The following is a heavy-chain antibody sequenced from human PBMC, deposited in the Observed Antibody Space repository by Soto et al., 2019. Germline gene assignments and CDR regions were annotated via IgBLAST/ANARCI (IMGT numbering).Heavy chain of an antibody. V-gene: IGHV3-48*03. J-gene: IGHJ3*02. CDR3: ARAGRAFDM. Sequence: GALRLSCAVSGFTLSSYEMNLVRQAPGKGLEWVSYIHSSGRTIYYADSVKGRFTISRDNANKSLDLQMSSLRCEDKSLYYFARAGRAFDMWGQGTMVTVSS. CDR2: IHSSGRTI. CDR1: GFTLSSYE.